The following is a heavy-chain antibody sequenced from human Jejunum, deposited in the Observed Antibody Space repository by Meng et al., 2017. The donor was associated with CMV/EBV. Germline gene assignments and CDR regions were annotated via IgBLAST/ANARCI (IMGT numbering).Heavy chain of an antibody. CDR1: GFTFSSYA. Sequence: ASGFTFSSYAMSGARQAPGKGLEWVSLIYSGGSDTYYPDSVKGRFTISRDDSHNTLYLQMNSLRAEDTAFYYCAKRNGAAAATTDYWGQGTLVTVSS. CDR3: AKRNGAAAATTDY. J-gene: IGHJ4*02. CDR2: IYSGGSDT. V-gene: IGHV3-23*03. D-gene: IGHD6-13*01.